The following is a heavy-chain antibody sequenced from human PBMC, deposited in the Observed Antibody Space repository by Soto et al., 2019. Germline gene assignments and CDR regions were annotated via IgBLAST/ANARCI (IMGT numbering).Heavy chain of an antibody. V-gene: IGHV3-21*01. D-gene: IGHD6-19*01. J-gene: IGHJ3*02. Sequence: GGSLRLSCAASGFTFSSYSMNWVRQAPGKGLEWVSSISSSSSYIYYADSVKGRFTISRDNAKNSLYLQMNSLRAEDTAVYYCARDRDSSGHLVDAFDIWGQGTMVTVSS. CDR3: ARDRDSSGHLVDAFDI. CDR1: GFTFSSYS. CDR2: ISSSSSYI.